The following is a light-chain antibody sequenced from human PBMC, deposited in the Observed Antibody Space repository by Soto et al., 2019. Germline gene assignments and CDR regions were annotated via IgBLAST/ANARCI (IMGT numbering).Light chain of an antibody. CDR2: TND. V-gene: IGLV1-44*01. CDR3: AAWDDTSSFV. Sequence: CVLAQPASASRTPGPRVIISCSGGSSNIGRNTVNWYQHLPGTAPRLLIYTNDQRPSGVPDRFSGSKSGTSASLAISGLQSEDEADYYCAAWDDTSSFVFGTGTKVTVL. CDR1: SSNIGRNT. J-gene: IGLJ1*01.